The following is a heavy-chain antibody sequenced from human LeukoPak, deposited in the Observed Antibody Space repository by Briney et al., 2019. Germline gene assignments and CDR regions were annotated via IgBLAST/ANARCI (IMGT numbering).Heavy chain of an antibody. D-gene: IGHD3-22*01. CDR3: ARAPSEIGGYYPEYFRH. Sequence: GGSLRLSCAASGFTFSSYWMHWVRQAPGKGLVWVSRIKSDGSTRYADSVKGRFTASRDNAKNTVSLQMNSLRAEDTGVYYCARAPSEIGGYYPEYFRHWGQGTLVIVSS. CDR1: GFTFSSYW. V-gene: IGHV3-74*01. J-gene: IGHJ1*01. CDR2: IKSDGST.